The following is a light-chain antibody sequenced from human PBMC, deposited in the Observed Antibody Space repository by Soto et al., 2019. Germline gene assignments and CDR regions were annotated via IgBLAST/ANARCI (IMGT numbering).Light chain of an antibody. V-gene: IGKV1-6*01. CDR2: AVS. CDR1: QGSRND. J-gene: IGKJ4*01. CDR3: LQDNSFSLT. Sequence: AIQMTQSPSSLSASVGDRVTITCRASQGSRNDVGWYQQKPGKAPKLLIYAVSSLQSGVPSRFSGSGAGTDFMLSISRLQPEDFATYYCLQDNSFSLTFGGGTNVDIK.